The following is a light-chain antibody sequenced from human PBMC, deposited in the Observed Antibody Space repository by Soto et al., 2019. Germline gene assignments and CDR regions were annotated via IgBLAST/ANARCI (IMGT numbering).Light chain of an antibody. V-gene: IGKV3-11*01. CDR3: QLQTDWALEHV. J-gene: IGKJ5*01. CDR2: DAS. Sequence: EIVLTQSPATLSLSPGERATLSCRASQSVSRYLAWYQQKPGQAPRLLIYDASKRATGIPARFSGSGSGTDYTLTFRRIVAEDFAVYVWQLQTDWALEHVFGQGTQLEIK. CDR1: QSVSRY.